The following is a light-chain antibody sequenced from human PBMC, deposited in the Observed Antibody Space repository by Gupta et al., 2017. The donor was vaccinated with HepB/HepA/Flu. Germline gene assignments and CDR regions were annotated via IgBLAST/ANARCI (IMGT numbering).Light chain of an antibody. CDR1: SSNIGNNA. V-gene: IGLV1-36*01. CDR2: YDD. Sequence: QSVLTQPPSVSEAPRQRVTISCPGSSSNIGNNAVNWYQQLPGKAPKLLIYYDDLLPPGVSDRFSGSKSGTSASLAISGLQSEDEADDYCAAWDDSRNGRVFGGGTKLTVL. CDR3: AAWDDSRNGRV. J-gene: IGLJ2*01.